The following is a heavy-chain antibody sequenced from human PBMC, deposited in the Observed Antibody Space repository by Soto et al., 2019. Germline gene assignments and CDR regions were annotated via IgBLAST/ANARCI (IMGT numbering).Heavy chain of an antibody. V-gene: IGHV3-15*01. CDR1: GFTFSNAW. CDR3: TTEEGRYFDWLLAPDDFDI. Sequence: RLSCAASGFTFSNAWMSWVRQAPGKGLEWVGRIKSKTDGGTTDYAAPVKGRFTISRDDSKNTPYLQMNSLKTEDTAVYYCTTEEGRYFDWLLAPDDFDIWGQGTMVTVSS. D-gene: IGHD3-9*01. J-gene: IGHJ3*02. CDR2: IKSKTDGGTT.